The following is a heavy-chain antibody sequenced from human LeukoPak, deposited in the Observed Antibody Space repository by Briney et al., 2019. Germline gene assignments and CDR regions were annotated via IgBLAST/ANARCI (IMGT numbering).Heavy chain of an antibody. CDR3: ARDISSGYYDAFDI. CDR2: IYGGGST. Sequence: GGSLRLSCAASGFTVSSNYMSWVRQAPGKGLEWVSIIYGGGSTYYADSVKGRFTISRDNSKNTLYLQMNSLRAEDTAVYYCARDISSGYYDAFDIWGQGTMVTVSS. D-gene: IGHD3-22*01. J-gene: IGHJ3*02. CDR1: GFTVSSNY. V-gene: IGHV3-66*01.